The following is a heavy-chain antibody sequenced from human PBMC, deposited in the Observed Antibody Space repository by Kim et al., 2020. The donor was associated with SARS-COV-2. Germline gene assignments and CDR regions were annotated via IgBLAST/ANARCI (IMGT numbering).Heavy chain of an antibody. J-gene: IGHJ4*02. Sequence: GGSLRLSCAASGFTFSSYWMSWVRQAPGKGLEWVANIKQDGSEKYYVDSVKGRFTISRDNAKNSLYLQMNSLRAEDTAVYYCARDSSLTMVRGVNYWGQGTLVTVSS. CDR3: ARDSSLTMVRGVNY. V-gene: IGHV3-7*01. CDR2: IKQDGSEK. CDR1: GFTFSSYW. D-gene: IGHD3-10*01.